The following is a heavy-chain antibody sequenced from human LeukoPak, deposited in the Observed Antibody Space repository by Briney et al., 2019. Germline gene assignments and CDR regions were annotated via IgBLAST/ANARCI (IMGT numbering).Heavy chain of an antibody. D-gene: IGHD6-19*01. CDR3: ARRSSGWYTLDY. Sequence: SVKVSCKASGGTFSSYAISWVRQAPGQGLEWMGGIIPIFGTANYAQKFQGRVTITADESTSTAYMELSSLRSEDTAVYYYARRSSGWYTLDYWGQGTLVTVSS. V-gene: IGHV1-69*13. CDR1: GGTFSSYA. J-gene: IGHJ4*02. CDR2: IIPIFGTA.